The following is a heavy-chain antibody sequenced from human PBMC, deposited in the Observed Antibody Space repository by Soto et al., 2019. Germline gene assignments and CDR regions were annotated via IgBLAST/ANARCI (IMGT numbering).Heavy chain of an antibody. CDR3: AKDLLGYCSGDSCPY. V-gene: IGHV3-30*18. J-gene: IGHJ4*02. D-gene: IGHD2-15*01. CDR1: GFTFSSYD. Sequence: QVQLVESGGGVVQPGRSLRLSCAASGFTFSSYDMHWVRQAPGKGLEWVAGISYDGSNKSHADSVKGRFTISRDNSKNTLYLQMNSLRAEDTAVYYCAKDLLGYCSGDSCPYWGQGTLVTVSS. CDR2: ISYDGSNK.